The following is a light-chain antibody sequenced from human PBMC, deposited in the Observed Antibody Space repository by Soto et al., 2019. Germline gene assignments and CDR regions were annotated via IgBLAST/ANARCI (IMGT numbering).Light chain of an antibody. Sequence: DIVMTESPDSLSASVGDRVTITCRASQSISDSLNWYQQKLGKAPKLLIYVASNLQNGVPSRFSGSGSGTELTITISSLQPEDFATYYCLQHNSYPLTFGGGTKVDI. V-gene: IGKV1-17*01. CDR1: QSISDS. CDR3: LQHNSYPLT. J-gene: IGKJ4*01. CDR2: VAS.